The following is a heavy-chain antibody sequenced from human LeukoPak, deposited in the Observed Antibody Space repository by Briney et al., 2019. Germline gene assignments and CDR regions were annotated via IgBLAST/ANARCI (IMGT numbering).Heavy chain of an antibody. V-gene: IGHV4-34*01. CDR2: INHSGST. J-gene: IGHJ4*02. Sequence: LETLSLTCAVYGGSFSGYYWSWIRQPPGKGLEWIGEINHSGSTNYNPSLKSRVTISVDTSKNQFSLKLSSVTAADTAVYYCARRRLSVVVITPFDYWGQGTLVTVSS. CDR1: GGSFSGYY. CDR3: ARRRLSVVVITPFDY. D-gene: IGHD3-22*01.